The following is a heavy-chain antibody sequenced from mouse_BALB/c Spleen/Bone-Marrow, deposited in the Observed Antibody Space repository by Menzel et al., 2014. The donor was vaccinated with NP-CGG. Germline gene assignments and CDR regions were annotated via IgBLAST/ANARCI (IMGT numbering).Heavy chain of an antibody. Sequence: QVQLQQPGAELVKPGASVKLSCKASGYTFXSYWMHWVKQRPGQGLEWIGEIDPSDSYTNYNQKFKGKATLTVDKSSSTAYMQLSSLTSEDSAVYYCAPRLDYWGQGTTLTVSS. V-gene: IGHV1-69*02. CDR1: GYTFXSYW. CDR2: IDPSDSYT. CDR3: APRLDY. J-gene: IGHJ2*01.